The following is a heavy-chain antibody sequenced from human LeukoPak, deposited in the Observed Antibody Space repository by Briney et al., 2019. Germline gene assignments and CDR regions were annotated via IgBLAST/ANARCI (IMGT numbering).Heavy chain of an antibody. CDR2: INTDGSST. D-gene: IGHD1-7*01. CDR3: ARDFPRSGTTGC. J-gene: IGHJ4*02. Sequence: GGSLRLSCAASGFIFSSYWMHWVRQAPGKGLVWVSRINTDGSSTTYADSVKGRFTISRDNAKNTLYLQMNSPRADDTAVYYCARDFPRSGTTGCWGQGTLVTVSS. V-gene: IGHV3-74*01. CDR1: GFIFSSYW.